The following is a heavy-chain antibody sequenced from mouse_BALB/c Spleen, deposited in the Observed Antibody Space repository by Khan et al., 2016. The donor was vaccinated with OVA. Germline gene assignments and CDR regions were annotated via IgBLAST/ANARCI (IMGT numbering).Heavy chain of an antibody. J-gene: IGHJ4*01. CDR3: AMTLYGSGYDYAMDY. D-gene: IGHD1-1*01. Sequence: QIQLVQSGPELKKPGETVKISCKASGYIFTNYGMTWVKQAPGKGLKWMGWINTYTGEPTYADDFKGRFAFSLETSANTAHLQINNLKNEDTATYCCAMTLYGSGYDYAMDYWGQGTSVTVSS. CDR2: INTYTGEP. CDR1: GYIFTNYG. V-gene: IGHV9-3-1*01.